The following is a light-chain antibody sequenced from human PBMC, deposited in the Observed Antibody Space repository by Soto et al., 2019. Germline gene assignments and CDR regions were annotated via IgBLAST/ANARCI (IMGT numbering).Light chain of an antibody. Sequence: QSVLTRPASVSGSPGQSITISCTGTSSDVGAYNYVSWYQQHPGKAPKLLIYDVSNRPSGVSNRFSGSKSGNTASLTISGLQAEDESDYYCSSYTSGSTLVFGTGTKVTV. CDR3: SSYTSGSTLV. V-gene: IGLV2-14*01. CDR2: DVS. J-gene: IGLJ1*01. CDR1: SSDVGAYNY.